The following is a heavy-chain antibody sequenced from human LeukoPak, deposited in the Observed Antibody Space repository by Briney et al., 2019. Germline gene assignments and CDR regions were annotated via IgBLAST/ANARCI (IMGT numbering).Heavy chain of an antibody. CDR1: GYTFTGYY. CDR3: AIAFMAGTFDY. Sequence: ASVKVSCKASGYTFTGYYMYWVRQAPGQGLEWMGWTNPNSGGTNYAQKFQGRVTMTRDTSISTAYMELSRLRSDDTAVNYCAIAFMAGTFDYWGQGTLDTVSS. J-gene: IGHJ4*02. V-gene: IGHV1-2*02. D-gene: IGHD6-19*01. CDR2: TNPNSGGT.